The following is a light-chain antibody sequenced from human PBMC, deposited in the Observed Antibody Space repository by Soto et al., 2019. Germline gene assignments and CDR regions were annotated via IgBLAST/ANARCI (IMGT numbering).Light chain of an antibody. CDR1: SSDVGAYNY. V-gene: IGLV2-14*01. Sequence: QSALTQPASVSGSPGQSITISCTGTSSDVGAYNYVSWYQQHPDKAPKLMIFEVSDRPSGVSNRFSGSNSGNTASLTISGLQAEDEADYYCSSYTSSNTLIFGGGTQLTVL. CDR2: EVS. J-gene: IGLJ2*01. CDR3: SSYTSSNTLI.